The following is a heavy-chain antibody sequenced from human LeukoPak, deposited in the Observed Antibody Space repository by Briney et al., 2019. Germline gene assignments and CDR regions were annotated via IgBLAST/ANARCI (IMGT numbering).Heavy chain of an antibody. J-gene: IGHJ5*02. CDR3: ARDIVVVVAATGWFDP. CDR2: FHYSGST. D-gene: IGHD2-15*01. V-gene: IGHV4-38-2*02. CDR1: GYSISSAYY. Sequence: SETLSLTCTVSGYSISSAYYWGWIRQSPGKGLEWIGSFHYSGSTSYNPSLKSRVTISVDSSKNQFSLKLSSVTAADTAVYYCARDIVVVVAATGWFDPWGQGTLVTVSS.